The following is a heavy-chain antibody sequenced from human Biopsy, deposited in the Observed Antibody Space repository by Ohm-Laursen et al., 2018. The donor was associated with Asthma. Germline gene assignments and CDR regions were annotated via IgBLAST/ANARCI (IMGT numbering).Heavy chain of an antibody. V-gene: IGHV3-53*01. CDR2: IYSGGTS. D-gene: IGHD6-13*01. Sequence: SLRLSCAASGFTVSRDHMFWVRQAPGKGLEWVSVIYSGGTSRTADSVRGRFTISRDFSKNTLHLQMYSLRVEDTAVYYCARGDSSGWSHYYFDYWGQGTLVTVSS. CDR1: GFTVSRDH. J-gene: IGHJ4*02. CDR3: ARGDSSGWSHYYFDY.